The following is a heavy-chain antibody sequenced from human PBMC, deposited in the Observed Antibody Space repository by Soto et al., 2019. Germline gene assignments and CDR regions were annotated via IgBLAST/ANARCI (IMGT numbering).Heavy chain of an antibody. V-gene: IGHV1-18*04. Sequence: QVQLVQSGAEVKKPGASVKVSCKASGYTFTSYGISWVRQAPGQGLEWMGWISAYNGNTNYAQKLQGRVTMTTDTSTSTAYIELRSLRSDDTAVYYCARDTPPYGDYYYYGMDVWGQGTTVTVSS. CDR3: ARDTPPYGDYYYYGMDV. D-gene: IGHD4-17*01. CDR1: GYTFTSYG. J-gene: IGHJ6*02. CDR2: ISAYNGNT.